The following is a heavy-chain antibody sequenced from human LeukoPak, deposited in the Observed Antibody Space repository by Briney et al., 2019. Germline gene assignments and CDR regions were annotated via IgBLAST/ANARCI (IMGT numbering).Heavy chain of an antibody. CDR2: IYSAGST. J-gene: IGHJ4*02. CDR1: GFTVSSNY. CDR3: AREIHGGNTGVFDY. Sequence: PGGSLRLSCAASGFTVSSNYMSWVRQAPGKGLEWVSFIYSAGSTYYADSVKGRFTISRDNSKNTLYLQMNSLRAEDTAVYYCAREIHGGNTGVFDYWGQGTLVTVSS. D-gene: IGHD4-23*01. V-gene: IGHV3-66*01.